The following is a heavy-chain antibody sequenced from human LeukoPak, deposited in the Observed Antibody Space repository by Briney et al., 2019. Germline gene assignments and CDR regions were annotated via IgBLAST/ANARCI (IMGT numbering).Heavy chain of an antibody. J-gene: IGHJ4*02. Sequence: SETLSLTCTVSGGSISSYYWSWIRQPPGKGLEWIGYIYYSGSTNYNPSLKSRVTISVDTSKNQFSLKLSSVTAADTAVYYCARVSADGFHQDYWGQGTLVTVSS. CDR1: GGSISSYY. V-gene: IGHV4-59*01. CDR3: ARVSADGFHQDY. CDR2: IYYSGST. D-gene: IGHD5-24*01.